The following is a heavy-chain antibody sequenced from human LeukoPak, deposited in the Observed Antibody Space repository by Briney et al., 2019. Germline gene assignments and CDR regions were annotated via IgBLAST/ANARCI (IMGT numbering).Heavy chain of an antibody. D-gene: IGHD2-15*01. Sequence: GGSLRLSCAASGFTFSSYGMHWVRQAPGKGLEWVAVISYDGSNKYYADSVKGRFTISRDNSKNTLYLQMNSLRAEDTAVYYCAKLGYCSGGSCYTIYYYYMDVWGRGTTVTISS. CDR2: ISYDGSNK. V-gene: IGHV3-30*18. CDR3: AKLGYCSGGSCYTIYYYYMDV. CDR1: GFTFSSYG. J-gene: IGHJ6*03.